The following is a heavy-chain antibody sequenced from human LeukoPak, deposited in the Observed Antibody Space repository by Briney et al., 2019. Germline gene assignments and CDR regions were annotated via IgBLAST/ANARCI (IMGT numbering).Heavy chain of an antibody. Sequence: PGGSLRLSCAASGFTFDDYGMSWVRQAPGKGLEWVSGINWNGGSTGYADSVKGRFTISRDNAKNSLYLQMNSVRAEDTALYYCARDYDSSGYSDAFDIWGQGTMVTVSS. V-gene: IGHV3-20*04. D-gene: IGHD3-22*01. CDR1: GFTFDDYG. J-gene: IGHJ3*02. CDR2: INWNGGST. CDR3: ARDYDSSGYSDAFDI.